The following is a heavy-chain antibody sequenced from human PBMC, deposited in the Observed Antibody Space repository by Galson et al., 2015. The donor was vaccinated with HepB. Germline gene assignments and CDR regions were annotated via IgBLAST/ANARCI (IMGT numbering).Heavy chain of an antibody. V-gene: IGHV3-74*01. CDR1: GFTFSSYW. CDR2: INSDGSST. J-gene: IGHJ6*02. D-gene: IGHD6-6*01. Sequence: SLRLSCAASGFTFSSYWMHWVRQAPGKGLVWVSRINSDGSSTSYADSVKGRFTISRDNAKNTLYLQMNSLRAEDTAVYYCASGIAARPGYYYYGMDVWGQGTTVTVSS. CDR3: ASGIAARPGYYYYGMDV.